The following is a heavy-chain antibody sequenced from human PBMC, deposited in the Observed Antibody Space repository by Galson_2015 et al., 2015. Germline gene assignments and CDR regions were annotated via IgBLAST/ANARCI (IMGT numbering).Heavy chain of an antibody. CDR3: ARDKGLVYYYYGMDV. D-gene: IGHD3-3*01. Sequence: SLRLSCAASGFTFSSYSMNWVRQAPGKGLEWVSYISSSSSTIYYADSVKGRFTISRDNAKNSLYLQMNSLRDEDTAVYYCARDKGLVYYYYGMDVWGQGTTVTVSS. CDR2: ISSSSSTI. CDR1: GFTFSSYS. V-gene: IGHV3-48*02. J-gene: IGHJ6*02.